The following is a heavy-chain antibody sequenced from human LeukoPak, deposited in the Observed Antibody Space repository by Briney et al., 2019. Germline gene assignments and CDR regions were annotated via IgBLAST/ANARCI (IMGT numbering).Heavy chain of an antibody. CDR3: AKAGDYSYFDY. J-gene: IGHJ4*02. V-gene: IGHV3-23*01. CDR2: ISGSDGST. Sequence: VGCLRLSCAASGFTFSYYAMNWVRQAPGKGLEWVSAISGSDGSTYYADSVKGRFTISRDNSKNTLYLQMNSLRAEDTAVYYCAKAGDYSYFDYWGQGTLVTVSS. CDR1: GFTFSYYA. D-gene: IGHD4-11*01.